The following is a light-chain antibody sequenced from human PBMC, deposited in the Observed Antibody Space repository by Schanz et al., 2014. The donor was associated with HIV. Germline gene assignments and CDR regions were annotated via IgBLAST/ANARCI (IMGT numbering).Light chain of an antibody. V-gene: IGLV1-44*01. J-gene: IGLJ1*01. CDR1: SSNIGSST. Sequence: QSVLPQPPSASGTPGQRVTITCSGSSSNIGSSTINWYQQLPETAPTLLIYSDDQRPSGVPDRFSGSKSGTSASLAISGLQSEDEADYYCATWDDSLKAYVFATGTKLTVL. CDR2: SDD. CDR3: ATWDDSLKAYV.